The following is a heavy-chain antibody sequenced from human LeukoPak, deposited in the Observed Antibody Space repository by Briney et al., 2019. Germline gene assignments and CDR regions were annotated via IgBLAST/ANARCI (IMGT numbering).Heavy chain of an antibody. J-gene: IGHJ3*02. Sequence: GGSLRLSCAASGFTFSSYSMNWVRQAPGKGLEWVSSISSSSSYIYYADSVKGRFTISRDNAKNSLYLQMNSLRAEDTAVYYCARDLSYYYDSSGYSEGAFDIWGQGTMVTVSS. V-gene: IGHV3-21*01. CDR1: GFTFSSYS. D-gene: IGHD3-22*01. CDR2: ISSSSSYI. CDR3: ARDLSYYYDSSGYSEGAFDI.